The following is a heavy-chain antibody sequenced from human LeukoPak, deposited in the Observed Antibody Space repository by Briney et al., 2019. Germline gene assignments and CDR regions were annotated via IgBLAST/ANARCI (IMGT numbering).Heavy chain of an antibody. CDR2: IYYSGST. CDR1: GGSISSYY. CDR3: GGVPDGGGRKVAFYI. J-gene: IGHJ3*02. V-gene: IGHV4-59*01. D-gene: IGHD2-15*01. Sequence: PSETLSLTCTVSGGSISSYYWSWIRQPPGKGLEWIGYIYYSGSTNYNPSLKSRVTISVDTSKNQFSLKLSSVTAADTAVYYCGGVPDGGGRKVAFYIWGQGTMVTVSS.